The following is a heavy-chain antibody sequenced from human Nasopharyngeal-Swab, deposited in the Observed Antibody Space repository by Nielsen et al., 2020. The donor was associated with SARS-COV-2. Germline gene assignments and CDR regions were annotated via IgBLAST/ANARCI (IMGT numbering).Heavy chain of an antibody. D-gene: IGHD1-26*01. Sequence: SETLSLTCSVSGGSISSYYWNWIRQFPGKGLEWLGYIYDSGSTHYNPSLKSRVAISVDTSKNQFSLNLNSVTAADTAVYYCARGGAQIEGAIDWFDPWGQGTMVTVSS. CDR3: ARGGAQIEGAIDWFDP. J-gene: IGHJ3*01. CDR1: GGSISSYY. CDR2: IYDSGST. V-gene: IGHV4-59*01.